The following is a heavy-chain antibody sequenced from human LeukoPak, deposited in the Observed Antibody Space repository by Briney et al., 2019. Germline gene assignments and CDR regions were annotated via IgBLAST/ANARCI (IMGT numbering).Heavy chain of an antibody. CDR3: AKYVRVGGGGMDV. J-gene: IGHJ6*02. CDR1: GFTFSSYA. V-gene: IGHV3-23*01. CDR2: ISGSGGSS. D-gene: IGHD1-26*01. Sequence: GGSLRLSCAASGFTFSSYAMSWVRQAPGKGLEWVSAISGSGGSSYYADSVKGRFTISRDNSKNTLYLHMNSLRAEDTAEYYCAKYVRVGGGGMDVWGQGTPVTVSS.